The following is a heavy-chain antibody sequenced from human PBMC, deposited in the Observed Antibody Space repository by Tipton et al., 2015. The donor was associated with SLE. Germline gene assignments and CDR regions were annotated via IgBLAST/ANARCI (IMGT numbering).Heavy chain of an antibody. V-gene: IGHV4-61*02. J-gene: IGHJ2*01. Sequence: TLSLTCTVSGGSISSGSYYWSWIRQPAGKALEWIGRIYTSGSTNYNPSLKSRVTISVDTSKNQFSLNLSSVTAADTAVYYCAKTGMGWYFDLWGRGTLVTVSS. CDR2: IYTSGST. D-gene: IGHD7-27*01. CDR3: AKTGMGWYFDL. CDR1: GGSISSGSYY.